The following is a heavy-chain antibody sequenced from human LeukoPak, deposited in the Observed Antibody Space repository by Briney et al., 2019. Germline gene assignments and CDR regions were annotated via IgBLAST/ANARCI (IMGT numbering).Heavy chain of an antibody. D-gene: IGHD6-19*01. CDR2: IIPILGIA. V-gene: IGHV1-69*04. Sequence: SVKVSCKASGGTFSSYAISWVRQAPGQGLEWMGRIIPILGIANYAQKFQGRVTITADKSTSTAYMELSSLRSEDTAVYYCARPRFDVPVAGPYDAFDIWGQGTMVTVSS. CDR3: ARPRFDVPVAGPYDAFDI. CDR1: GGTFSSYA. J-gene: IGHJ3*02.